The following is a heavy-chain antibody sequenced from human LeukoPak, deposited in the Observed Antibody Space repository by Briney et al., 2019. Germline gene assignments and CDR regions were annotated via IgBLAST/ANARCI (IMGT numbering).Heavy chain of an antibody. CDR3: ARAQWELAAFDI. V-gene: IGHV4-59*01. J-gene: IGHJ3*02. CDR2: IYYSRST. CDR1: GGSISSYY. D-gene: IGHD1-26*01. Sequence: SGTLSLTCTVSGGSISSYYWSWIRQPPGKGLEWIGYIYYSRSTNYNPSLKSRVTISVDTSKNQFSLKLSSVTAADTAVYYCARAQWELAAFDIWGQGTMVTVSS.